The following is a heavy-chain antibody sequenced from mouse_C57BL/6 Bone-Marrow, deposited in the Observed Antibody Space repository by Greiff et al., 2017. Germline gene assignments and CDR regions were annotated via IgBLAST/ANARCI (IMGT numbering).Heavy chain of an antibody. CDR3: ARAPLSTTVDKRGFAY. J-gene: IGHJ3*01. CDR2: IDPSDSET. Sequence: QVQLQQPGAELVRPGSSVKLSCKASGYTFTSYWMHWVKQRPIQGLEWIGNIDPSDSETHYNQTFKDKATLTVDKSSSTAYMQLSSLTSEDSAVYYCARAPLSTTVDKRGFAYWGQGTLVTVSA. CDR1: GYTFTSYW. D-gene: IGHD1-1*01. V-gene: IGHV1-52*01.